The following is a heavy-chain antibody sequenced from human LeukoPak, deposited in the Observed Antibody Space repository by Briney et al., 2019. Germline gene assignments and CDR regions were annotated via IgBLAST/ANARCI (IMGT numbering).Heavy chain of an antibody. CDR1: GGTFSSYA. Sequence: SVKVSCKASGGTFSSYAISWVRQAPGQGLEWMGGIIPIFGTSTYAQKFQGRVTITTDESTSTAYMELSSLRSEDTAVYYCATTDPYYDFWSGPNWFDPWGQGTLVTVSS. V-gene: IGHV1-69*05. D-gene: IGHD3-3*01. J-gene: IGHJ5*02. CDR3: ATTDPYYDFWSGPNWFDP. CDR2: IIPIFGTS.